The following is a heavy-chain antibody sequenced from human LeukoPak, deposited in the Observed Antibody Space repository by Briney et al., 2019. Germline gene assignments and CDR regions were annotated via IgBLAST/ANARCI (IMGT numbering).Heavy chain of an antibody. V-gene: IGHV3-30*18. J-gene: IGHJ3*02. Sequence: PGRSLRLSCAASGFTFSSYGMHWVSQAPGKGLEWVAAILYDVSNTYYADSVKGRLTLSRDNSKNPPYMQVNCQRAEHTAVYSCAKSLPDSRYIVQGYYAFDILVRGRKATVPS. CDR1: GFTFSSYG. CDR2: ILYDVSNT. CDR3: AKSLPDSRYIVQGYYAFDI. D-gene: IGHD2-15*01.